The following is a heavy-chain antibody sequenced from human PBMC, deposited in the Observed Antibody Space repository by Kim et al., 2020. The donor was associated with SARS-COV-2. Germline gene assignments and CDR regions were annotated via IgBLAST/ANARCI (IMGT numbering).Heavy chain of an antibody. Sequence: SQTLSLTCAISGDSVSSNSAAWNWIRQSPSRGLEWLGRTYYRSKWYNDYTASVKSRITINPDTSKNLFSLQLNSVTPEDTAAYYCVREYSRSLLFDYWGQGTVVTVSS. CDR3: VREYSRSLLFDY. V-gene: IGHV6-1*01. CDR2: TYYRSKWYN. D-gene: IGHD5-18*01. J-gene: IGHJ4*02. CDR1: GDSVSSNSAA.